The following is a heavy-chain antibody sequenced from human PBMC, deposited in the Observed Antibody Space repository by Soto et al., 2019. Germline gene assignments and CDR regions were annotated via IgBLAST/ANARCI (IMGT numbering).Heavy chain of an antibody. CDR1: GFTFSSYA. V-gene: IGHV3-30-3*01. Sequence: QVQLVESGGGVVQPGRSLRLSCAASGFTFSSYAMHWVRQAPGKGLEWVAVISYDGSNKYYADSVKGRFTISRDNSKNTLYLQMSSLRAEDTAVYYCARVMRFLEWLLYNYYYYGMDVWGQGTTVTVSS. CDR3: ARVMRFLEWLLYNYYYYGMDV. CDR2: ISYDGSNK. J-gene: IGHJ6*02. D-gene: IGHD3-3*01.